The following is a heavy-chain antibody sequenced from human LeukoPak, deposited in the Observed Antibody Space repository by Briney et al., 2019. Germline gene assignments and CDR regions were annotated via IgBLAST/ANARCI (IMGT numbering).Heavy chain of an antibody. Sequence: SETLSLTCTVSGGSVSSGSYYWSWIRQPPGKGLEWIGEIYHSGSTNYNPSLKSRVTISVDKSKNQFSLKLSSVTAADTAVYYCVRASETLYSDYWGQGTLVTVSS. CDR1: GGSVSSGSYY. D-gene: IGHD3-10*01. CDR3: VRASETLYSDY. J-gene: IGHJ4*02. V-gene: IGHV4-61*01. CDR2: IYHSGST.